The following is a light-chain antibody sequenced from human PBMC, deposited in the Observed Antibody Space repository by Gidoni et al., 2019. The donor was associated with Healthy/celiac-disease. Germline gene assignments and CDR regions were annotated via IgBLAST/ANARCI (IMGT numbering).Light chain of an antibody. CDR3: QQYGSSPRYT. Sequence: EIVLTQSPGTLSLSPGERATPSCRASQSGSSSYLAWYQQKPGQAPRLLIYGASSRATGIPDRFSGSGSVTDFTLTISRLEPEDFAVYYCQQYGSSPRYTFGQGTKLEIK. CDR1: QSGSSSY. V-gene: IGKV3-20*01. CDR2: GAS. J-gene: IGKJ2*01.